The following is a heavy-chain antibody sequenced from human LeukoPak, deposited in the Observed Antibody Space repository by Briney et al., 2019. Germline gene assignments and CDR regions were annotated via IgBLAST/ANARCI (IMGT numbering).Heavy chain of an antibody. CDR3: ARAAAGTFDY. J-gene: IGHJ4*02. CDR1: GGSISSSSYY. Sequence: SETLSLTCTVSGGSISSSSYYWGWIRQPPGKGLEWIGSIYYSGSTYYNPSLKSRVTISVDTSKNQCSLKLSSVTAADAAVYYCARAAAGTFDYWGQGTLVTVSS. V-gene: IGHV4-39*01. D-gene: IGHD6-13*01. CDR2: IYYSGST.